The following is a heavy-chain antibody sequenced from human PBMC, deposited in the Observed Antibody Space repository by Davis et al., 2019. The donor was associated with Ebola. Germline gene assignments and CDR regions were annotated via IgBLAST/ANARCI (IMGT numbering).Heavy chain of an antibody. CDR2: INPSGGST. V-gene: IGHV1-46*01. CDR3: ARDLYSSSIDY. Sequence: ASVKVSCKASGYTFTSYYMHWVRQAPRQGLEWMRIINPSGGSTSYAQKFQGRVTMTRDTSTSTVYMELRSLRSDDTAVYYCARDLYSSSIDYWGQGTLVTVSS. D-gene: IGHD6-6*01. CDR1: GYTFTSYY. J-gene: IGHJ4*02.